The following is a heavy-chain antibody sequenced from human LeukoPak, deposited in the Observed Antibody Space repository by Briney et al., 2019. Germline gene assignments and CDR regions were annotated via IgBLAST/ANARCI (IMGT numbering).Heavy chain of an antibody. CDR1: RFTFNTFG. CDR3: RAATKYLDYYYDY. V-gene: IGHV3-30*03. CDR2: ISSDGSNK. J-gene: IGHJ4*02. Sequence: GGSLRLSCAASRFTFNTFGMHWVRQAPGKGLEWAAVISSDGSNKYYADSVKGRFTISRDNSKDTLYLQMSSLTIEDTAVYYCRAATKYLDYYYDYWGQGTLVTVSS. D-gene: IGHD3-22*01.